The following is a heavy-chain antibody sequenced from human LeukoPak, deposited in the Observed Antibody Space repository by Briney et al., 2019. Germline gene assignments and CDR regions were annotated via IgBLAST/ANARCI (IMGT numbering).Heavy chain of an antibody. CDR2: ISYDGSNK. V-gene: IGHV3-30*18. D-gene: IGHD6-19*01. Sequence: GGSLRLSCAASGFTLSTYGMHWVRQAPGKGLEWVAVISYDGSNKYYADSVKGRFTISRDNSKNTLYLQMNSLRAEDTAVYYCAKVRSGWYKGPVDYWGQGTLVTVSS. J-gene: IGHJ4*02. CDR3: AKVRSGWYKGPVDY. CDR1: GFTLSTYG.